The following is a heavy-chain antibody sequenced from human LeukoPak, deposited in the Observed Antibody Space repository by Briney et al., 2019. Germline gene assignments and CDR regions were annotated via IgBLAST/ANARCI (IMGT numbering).Heavy chain of an antibody. CDR1: GGSFSGYY. CDR3: ATSRYRSGSFHYYYYGMDV. J-gene: IGHJ6*02. D-gene: IGHD1-26*01. V-gene: IGHV4-34*01. Sequence: ASETLSLTCAVYGGSFSGYYWSWIRQPPGKGLEWIGEINHSGSTNYNPSLKSRVTISVDTSKNQFSLKLSSVAAADTAVYYCATSRYRSGSFHYYYYGMDVWGQGTTVTVSS. CDR2: INHSGST.